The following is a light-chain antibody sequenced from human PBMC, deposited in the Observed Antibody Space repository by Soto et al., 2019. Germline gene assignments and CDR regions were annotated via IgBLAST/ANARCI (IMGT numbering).Light chain of an antibody. Sequence: DIKMTQSPSTLSASVGDRVTITCRASQSISSWLAWYQQKPGKAPKLLIYEASNLESGVPSRFSGSGSGTEFTLTISSLQPDDFATYYCQQSNNYPWTFGQGTKVESK. CDR2: EAS. J-gene: IGKJ1*01. CDR1: QSISSW. V-gene: IGKV1-5*03. CDR3: QQSNNYPWT.